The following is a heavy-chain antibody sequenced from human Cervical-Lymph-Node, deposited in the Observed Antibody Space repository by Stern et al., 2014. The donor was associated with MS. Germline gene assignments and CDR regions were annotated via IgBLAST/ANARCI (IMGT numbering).Heavy chain of an antibody. CDR1: GYTFTYYA. J-gene: IGHJ4*02. CDR2: ISPYNGNT. V-gene: IGHV1-18*01. D-gene: IGHD4-11*01. CDR3: ARDDDYTRRAIDY. Sequence: QVQLVQSGAEVKKPGASVNVSCKTSGYTFTYYAISWIRQAPGQGLEWVGWISPYNGNTNFVQKLQGRVAMPTDTSTSTAYMELRSLRSDDTAVYYCARDDDYTRRAIDYWGQGTLVTVSS.